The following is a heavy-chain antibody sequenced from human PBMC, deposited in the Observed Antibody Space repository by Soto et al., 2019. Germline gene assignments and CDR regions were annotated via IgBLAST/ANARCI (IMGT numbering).Heavy chain of an antibody. CDR1: GYSFTNYW. Sequence: GESLKISCNGSGYSFTNYWIGWVRQMPGKGLEWMAIIYPGDSDTKYSPSFQGQVTISADKSTSNVYLQWSSLKASDTAIYYCARRNDFSDYWGQGTLVTVSS. J-gene: IGHJ4*02. V-gene: IGHV5-51*01. CDR3: ARRNDFSDY. D-gene: IGHD3-3*01. CDR2: IYPGDSDT.